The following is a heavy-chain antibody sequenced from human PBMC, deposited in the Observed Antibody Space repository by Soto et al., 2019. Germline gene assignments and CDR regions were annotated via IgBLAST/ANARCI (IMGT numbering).Heavy chain of an antibody. V-gene: IGHV1-69*13. CDR1: GGIFSSCA. Sequence: SVKVSCKASGGIFSSCAISGVLQSPGQGREWRGGIIPIFGTANYAQKFQGRVSITADESTSTAYMELSSLRSEERAVYYCARRLAKGAGDYWGPGTLVTVS. CDR3: ARRLAKGAGDY. D-gene: IGHD3-9*01. CDR2: IIPIFGTA. J-gene: IGHJ4*02.